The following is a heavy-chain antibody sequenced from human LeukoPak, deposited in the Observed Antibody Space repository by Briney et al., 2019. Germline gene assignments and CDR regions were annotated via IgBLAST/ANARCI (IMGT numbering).Heavy chain of an antibody. D-gene: IGHD1-26*01. CDR2: IYYSGST. CDR3: ARQVGATSTSYFDY. CDR1: GGSISSYY. Sequence: SETLSLTCTVSGGSISSYYWSWIRQPPGKGLEWIGYIYYSGSTNYNPSLKSRVTISVDTSENQFSLKLSSVTAADTAVYYCARQVGATSTSYFDYWGQGTLVTVSS. V-gene: IGHV4-59*08. J-gene: IGHJ4*02.